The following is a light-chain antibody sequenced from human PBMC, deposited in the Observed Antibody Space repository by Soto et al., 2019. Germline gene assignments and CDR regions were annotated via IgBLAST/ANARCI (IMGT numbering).Light chain of an antibody. CDR2: EVS. Sequence: QSVLTQPPSVSGSPGQSVTISCTGTSSDVGGYNGVSWYQQPPGTAPKLMIYEVSYRPSGVPDRFSGSKSGNTASLTISGLQAEDEADYYCSSFTRSDTYVFGTGTKLTVL. J-gene: IGLJ1*01. V-gene: IGLV2-18*02. CDR1: SSDVGGYNG. CDR3: SSFTRSDTYV.